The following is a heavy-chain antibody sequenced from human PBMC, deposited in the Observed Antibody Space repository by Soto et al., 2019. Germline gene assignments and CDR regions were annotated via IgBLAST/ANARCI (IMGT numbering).Heavy chain of an antibody. CDR2: IIPIFGTA. V-gene: IGHV1-69*01. J-gene: IGHJ5*02. D-gene: IGHD3-22*01. CDR3: ARDLGYYDSSGYYNWFDP. Sequence: QVQLVQSGAEVKKPGSSVKVSCKASGGTFSSYAISWVRQAPGQGLEWMGGIIPIFGTANYAQKFQGRVPITADESTSTAYMELSSLRSEDTAVYYCARDLGYYDSSGYYNWFDPWGQGTLVTVSS. CDR1: GGTFSSYA.